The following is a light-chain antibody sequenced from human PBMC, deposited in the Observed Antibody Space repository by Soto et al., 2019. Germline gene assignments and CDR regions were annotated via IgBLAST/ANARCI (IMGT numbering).Light chain of an antibody. Sequence: DIQMTQSPSSLSASVGDRVTITCRASQSISSYLNWYQQKPGKAPKLLIYAASSLQSGVPSRFSGSGSGTDFTLTISSLQPEDFAPYYCQQSYSTPLPFGQGTRLEIK. J-gene: IGKJ5*01. V-gene: IGKV1-39*01. CDR3: QQSYSTPLP. CDR1: QSISSY. CDR2: AAS.